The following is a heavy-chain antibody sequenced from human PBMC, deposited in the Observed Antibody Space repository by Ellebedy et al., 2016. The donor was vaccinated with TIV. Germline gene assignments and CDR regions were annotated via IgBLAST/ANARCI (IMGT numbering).Heavy chain of an antibody. V-gene: IGHV4-59*01. CDR2: IYYSGTT. Sequence: SETLSLXCTVSGGSISGYYWSWIRQPPGKGLEWIGYIYYSGTTNYNPSLKTRVAMSLDTSKNQFSLKLNSVTAADTAVYYCARVSYYFDASGYSRYYFDSWGQGALVTVSS. CDR3: ARVSYYFDASGYSRYYFDS. J-gene: IGHJ4*02. CDR1: GGSISGYY. D-gene: IGHD3-22*01.